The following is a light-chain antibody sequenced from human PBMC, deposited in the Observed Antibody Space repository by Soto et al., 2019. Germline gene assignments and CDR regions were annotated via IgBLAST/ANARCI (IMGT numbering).Light chain of an antibody. Sequence: EIGMTQSPATLSGSPGERATLSFMAIQYIGTNLSWYQQKPGQAPRLLIYGASTRATGIPDRFSGSGSGTDFTLTISRLEPEDFAVYYCQQYGSSPPAFGQGTKVDIK. CDR1: QYIGTN. V-gene: IGKV3-20*01. J-gene: IGKJ1*01. CDR2: GAS. CDR3: QQYGSSPPA.